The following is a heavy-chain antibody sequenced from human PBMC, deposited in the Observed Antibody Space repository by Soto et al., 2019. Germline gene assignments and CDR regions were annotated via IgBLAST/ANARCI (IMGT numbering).Heavy chain of an antibody. CDR3: ARDYDILTGYYKSRPSRSYYYYGMDV. D-gene: IGHD3-9*01. V-gene: IGHV4-39*02. Sequence: SETLSLTCTVSGGSISSSSYYWGWIRQPPGKGLEWIGSIYYSGSTYYNPSLKSRVTISVDTSKNQFSLKLSSVTAADTAVYYCARDYDILTGYYKSRPSRSYYYYGMDVWGQGTTVTVSS. J-gene: IGHJ6*02. CDR1: GGSISSSSYY. CDR2: IYYSGST.